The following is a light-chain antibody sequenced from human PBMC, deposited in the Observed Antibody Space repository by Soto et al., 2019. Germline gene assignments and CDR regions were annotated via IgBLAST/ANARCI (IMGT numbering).Light chain of an antibody. CDR3: QQFNNYPWLT. J-gene: IGKJ4*01. V-gene: IGKV1D-13*01. Sequence: AIQLTQSPSSLSASVGDRVTITCRASQGISSALAWYQQKPGKAPKLLIYDASSLESGVPSRFSGSGSGTDFTLTISSLQPEDFATYYYQQFNNYPWLTFGGGTKVEIK. CDR1: QGISSA. CDR2: DAS.